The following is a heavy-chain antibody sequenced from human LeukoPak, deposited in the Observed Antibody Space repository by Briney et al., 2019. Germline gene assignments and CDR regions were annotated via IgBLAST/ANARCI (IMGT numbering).Heavy chain of an antibody. Sequence: SETLSLTCTVSGGSISSYYWSWIRQPPGKGLEWIGYIYYSGSTSYNPSLKSRVTISVDTSKNQFSLKLSSVTAADTAVYYCARVGVAGAYYFDYWGQGTLVTVSS. J-gene: IGHJ4*02. CDR2: IYYSGST. V-gene: IGHV4-59*01. CDR3: ARVGVAGAYYFDY. CDR1: GGSISSYY. D-gene: IGHD6-19*01.